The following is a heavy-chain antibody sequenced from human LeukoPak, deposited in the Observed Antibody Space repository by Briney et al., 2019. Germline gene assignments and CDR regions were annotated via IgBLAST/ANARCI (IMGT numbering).Heavy chain of an antibody. Sequence: GGALRLSCAASGFTFSSYEMNWVRQAPGKGLEWVSSISSSSSYIYYADSVKGRFTISRDNAKNSLYLQMNSLRAEDTAVYYCAGSNPGQAWFDPWGQGTLVTVSS. V-gene: IGHV3-21*01. CDR3: AGSNPGQAWFDP. CDR2: ISSSSSYI. CDR1: GFTFSSYE. J-gene: IGHJ5*02.